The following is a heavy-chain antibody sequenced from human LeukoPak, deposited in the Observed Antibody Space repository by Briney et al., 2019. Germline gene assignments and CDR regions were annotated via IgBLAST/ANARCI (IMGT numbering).Heavy chain of an antibody. Sequence: GGSLRLSCAASGFTFSSYWMSWVRQAPGKGLEWVANIKQDGSEKYYVDSVKGRFTISRDNAKNSLYLQMNSLRAEDTAVYYCARRGIVGATTGAFDTWGQGTMVTVSS. CDR1: GFTFSSYW. D-gene: IGHD1-26*01. CDR3: ARRGIVGATTGAFDT. CDR2: IKQDGSEK. V-gene: IGHV3-7*01. J-gene: IGHJ3*02.